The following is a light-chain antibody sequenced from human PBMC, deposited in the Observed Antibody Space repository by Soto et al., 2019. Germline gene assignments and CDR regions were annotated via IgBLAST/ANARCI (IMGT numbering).Light chain of an antibody. Sequence: EIVLTQSPGTLSLSPGERATLSCRASQSVPSNFLAWYQQKPGQAPILLIYGVSRRATGIPDRFSGSGSGTDFTLTISRLEPEDFAVYSCQQYDSSWTFGQGTKVEIK. J-gene: IGKJ1*01. CDR3: QQYDSSWT. CDR1: QSVPSNF. CDR2: GVS. V-gene: IGKV3-20*01.